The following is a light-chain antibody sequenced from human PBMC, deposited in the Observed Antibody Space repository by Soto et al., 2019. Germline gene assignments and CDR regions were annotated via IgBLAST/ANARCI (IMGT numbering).Light chain of an antibody. J-gene: IGLJ2*01. V-gene: IGLV2-14*01. Sequence: QSALTQPASVSGSPGQSITISCTGTRSDVGGYNYVSWYQQHPGKAPKLMIYDVSNRPSGISNRFSGSKSGNTASLTISGLQTEDEADYYCSSYTRRSSTLVVFGGGTKVTVL. CDR1: RSDVGGYNY. CDR3: SSYTRRSSTLVV. CDR2: DVS.